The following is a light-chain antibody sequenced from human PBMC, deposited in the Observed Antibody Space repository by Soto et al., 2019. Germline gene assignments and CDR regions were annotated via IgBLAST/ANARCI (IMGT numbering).Light chain of an antibody. Sequence: EIVMTQSPATLSVSPGERATLSCRASQSVSSNLAWYQQKPGQAPRLLIYGASTRATGIPARLIGGGSGTEFTLTISSLQSEDFAVYYCQQYNNWPPWTFGQGTKVEIK. V-gene: IGKV3-15*01. CDR3: QQYNNWPPWT. CDR2: GAS. J-gene: IGKJ1*01. CDR1: QSVSSN.